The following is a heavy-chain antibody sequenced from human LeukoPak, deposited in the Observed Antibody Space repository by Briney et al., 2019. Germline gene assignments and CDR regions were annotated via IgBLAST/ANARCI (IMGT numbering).Heavy chain of an antibody. CDR1: GGSVSSGYYY. CDR3: ARTLVTYGSGSYIDY. CDR2: IYYSGST. V-gene: IGHV4-61*01. Sequence: SETLSLTCTVSGGSVSSGYYYWSWVRQPPGKGQEWIGYIYYSGSTNYNPSLKGRVTMSVDTSKNQFSLKLNSVTAADTAVYYCARTLVTYGSGSYIDYWGQGTLVTVSS. D-gene: IGHD3-10*01. J-gene: IGHJ4*02.